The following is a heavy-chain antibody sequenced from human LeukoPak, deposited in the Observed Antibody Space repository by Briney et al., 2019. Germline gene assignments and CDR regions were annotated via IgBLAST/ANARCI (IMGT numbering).Heavy chain of an antibody. J-gene: IGHJ4*02. CDR2: IRAYNGNT. CDR3: ARRPLIAAGIPLSDY. V-gene: IGHV1-18*01. D-gene: IGHD6-13*01. Sequence: ASVKVSCKASGYTFTSYGISWVRQAPGQGLEWMGWIRAYNGNTNYAQKLQGRVTMTPDTSTSTAYMVLRSLRSADTAVYYCARRPLIAAGIPLSDYWGQGTLVTVSS. CDR1: GYTFTSYG.